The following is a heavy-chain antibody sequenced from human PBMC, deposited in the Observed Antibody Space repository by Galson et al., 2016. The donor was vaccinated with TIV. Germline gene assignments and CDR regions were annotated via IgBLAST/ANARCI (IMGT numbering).Heavy chain of an antibody. CDR1: GYSFTNYN. D-gene: IGHD1-26*01. CDR3: ARGIVGASKAFDV. V-gene: IGHV1-3*04. CDR2: INTGNGNT. Sequence: SVKVSCKASGYSFTNYNIHWVRQAPGQGLEWMGWINTGNGNTKYSRKFKGRVTLSGDTSATTAYMELNSLTSEDMAAYSGARGIVGASKAFDVWGQGTMVTVAS. J-gene: IGHJ3*01.